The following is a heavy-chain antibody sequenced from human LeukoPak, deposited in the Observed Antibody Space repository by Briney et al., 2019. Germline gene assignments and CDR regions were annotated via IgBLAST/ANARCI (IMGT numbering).Heavy chain of an antibody. CDR2: INHSGST. CDR3: AREGYYDSSGYYYSRRARPFDY. D-gene: IGHD3-22*01. CDR1: GGSFSGYY. Sequence: SETLSLTCAVYGGSFSGYYWSWIRQPPGKGLEWIGEINHSGSTNYNPSLKSRVTMSVDTSKNQFSLKLSSVTAADTAVYYCAREGYYDSSGYYYSRRARPFDYWGQGTLVTVSS. J-gene: IGHJ4*02. V-gene: IGHV4-34*01.